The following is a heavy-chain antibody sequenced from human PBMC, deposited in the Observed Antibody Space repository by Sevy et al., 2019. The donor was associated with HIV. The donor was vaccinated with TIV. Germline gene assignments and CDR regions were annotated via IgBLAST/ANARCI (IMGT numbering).Heavy chain of an antibody. V-gene: IGHV4-59*13. CDR3: ARDCDPMHCSGGSCYGPQGWFDP. Sequence: SETLSLTCTVSGGSISSYYWSWIRQPPGKGLEWIGYIYYSGSTNYNPSLKSRVTISVDTSKNQFSLKLSSVTAADTAGYYCARDCDPMHCSGGSCYGPQGWFDPWGQGTLVTVSS. J-gene: IGHJ5*02. D-gene: IGHD2-15*01. CDR1: GGSISSYY. CDR2: IYYSGST.